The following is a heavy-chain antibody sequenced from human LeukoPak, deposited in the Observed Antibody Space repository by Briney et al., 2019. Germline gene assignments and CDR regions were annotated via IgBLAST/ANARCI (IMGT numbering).Heavy chain of an antibody. V-gene: IGHV3-21*01. CDR1: GFTFSSYA. Sequence: PGGSLRLSCAASGFTFSSYAMNWVRQAPGKGLEWVSSISSSSSYIYYADSVKGRFPISRDNAKTSLYLQMNSLRAEDTAVYYCTATATDYWGQGTLVTVSS. D-gene: IGHD4-17*01. CDR2: ISSSSSYI. J-gene: IGHJ4*02. CDR3: TATATDY.